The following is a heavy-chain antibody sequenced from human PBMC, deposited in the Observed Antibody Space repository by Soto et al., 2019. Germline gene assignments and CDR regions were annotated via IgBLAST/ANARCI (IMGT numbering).Heavy chain of an antibody. Sequence: QVQLQESGPGLVKPSQSLSLTCTVSGGSISSGGYYWSWIRQHPGKGLEWIGYIYYSGSTYYNPSLKSRVSISVYTSKNQFSLKLSSVTAADTAVYYCARGREVGLDAFDIWGQGTMVTVSS. CDR1: GGSISSGGYY. CDR2: IYYSGST. D-gene: IGHD1-26*01. J-gene: IGHJ3*02. V-gene: IGHV4-31*03. CDR3: ARGREVGLDAFDI.